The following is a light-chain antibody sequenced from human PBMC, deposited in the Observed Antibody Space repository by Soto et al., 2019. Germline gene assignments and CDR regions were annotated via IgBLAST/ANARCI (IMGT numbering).Light chain of an antibody. Sequence: EIVLTQSPATLSLSPGERATLSCGASQSVCSSYLAWYQQKPGLAPRLLIYDASSRTTGIPDRFSGSGSGTDFTLTISRLEPEDFAVYYCQQYGSSPLTFGGGTKV. CDR2: DAS. V-gene: IGKV3D-20*01. J-gene: IGKJ4*01. CDR1: QSVCSSY. CDR3: QQYGSSPLT.